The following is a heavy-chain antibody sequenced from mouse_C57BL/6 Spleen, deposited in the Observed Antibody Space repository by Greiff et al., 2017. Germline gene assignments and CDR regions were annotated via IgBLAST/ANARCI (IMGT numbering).Heavy chain of an antibody. CDR2: INPNNGGT. Sequence: EVQLQQSGPELVKPGASVKMSCKASGYTFTDYNMHWVKQSHGKSLEWIGYINPNNGGTSYNQKFKGKATLTVNKSSSTASMELRSLTSEDSEDSYGERSYYDGSSYGGFAYWGQGTLVTVSA. D-gene: IGHD1-1*01. CDR3: ERSYYDGSSYGGFAY. V-gene: IGHV1-22*01. CDR1: GYTFTDYN. J-gene: IGHJ3*01.